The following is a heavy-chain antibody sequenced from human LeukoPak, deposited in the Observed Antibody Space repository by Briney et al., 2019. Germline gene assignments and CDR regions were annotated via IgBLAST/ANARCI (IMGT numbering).Heavy chain of an antibody. J-gene: IGHJ4*02. CDR3: ARDRYYYDSSGYPTRRFDY. D-gene: IGHD3-22*01. CDR2: IYYSGST. CDR1: GGSISSGGYY. V-gene: IGHV4-31*03. Sequence: SETLSLTCTVSGGSISSGGYYWSWIRQHPGKGLEWIGYIYYSGSTYYNPSLKSRVTISVDTSKNQFSLKLSSVTAADTAVYYCARDRYYYDSSGYPTRRFDYWGQGTLVTVPS.